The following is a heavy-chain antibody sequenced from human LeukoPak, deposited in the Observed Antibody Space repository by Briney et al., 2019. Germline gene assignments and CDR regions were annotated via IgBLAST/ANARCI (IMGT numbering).Heavy chain of an antibody. J-gene: IGHJ6*04. Sequence: GESLKISCKGSGYSFTSYWIGWVRQMPGKGLEWMGIIYPGDSDTRYSPSFQGQVTISADKSISTAYLQWSSLEASDTAMYYCARHTETYYYDSSGYYPDVWGKGTTVTVSS. CDR3: ARHTETYYYDSSGYYPDV. CDR2: IYPGDSDT. D-gene: IGHD3-22*01. CDR1: GYSFTSYW. V-gene: IGHV5-51*01.